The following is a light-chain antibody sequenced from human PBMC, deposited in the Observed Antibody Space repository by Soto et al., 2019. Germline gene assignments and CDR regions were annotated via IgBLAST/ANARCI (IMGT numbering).Light chain of an antibody. CDR2: VTS. Sequence: ELVLAQSPATLFVSQGERATFSCRASQRVSRNLAWSQQKPAQAPRLLIYVTSTRATGIPARFSGSGSGTDFTLTISTLQSEDFAVYYCQQYNKWPLTFGGGTKVEVK. J-gene: IGKJ4*01. CDR3: QQYNKWPLT. CDR1: QRVSRN. V-gene: IGKV3-15*01.